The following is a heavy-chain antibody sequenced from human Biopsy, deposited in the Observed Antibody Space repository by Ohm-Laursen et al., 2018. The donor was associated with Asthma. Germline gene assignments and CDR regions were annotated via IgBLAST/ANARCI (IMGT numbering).Heavy chain of an antibody. J-gene: IGHJ6*02. CDR2: ISVYNGNT. CDR3: ARAVDYSHYYGIDV. CDR1: GYTFNSVG. Sequence: ASVKVSCKTSGYTFNSVGITWVRQAPGQGLEWMGWISVYNGNTKVAQKLQDRVTMITDTSTSTAYMELRSLRPDDTAVYFCARAVDYSHYYGIDVWGQGTTVTVS. V-gene: IGHV1-18*01. D-gene: IGHD3-10*01.